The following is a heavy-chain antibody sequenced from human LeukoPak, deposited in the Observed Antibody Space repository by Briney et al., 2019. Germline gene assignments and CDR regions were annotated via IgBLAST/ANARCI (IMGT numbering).Heavy chain of an antibody. J-gene: IGHJ5*02. Sequence: GGSLRLSCAASGFTFSDYYMSWIRQAPGRGLEWGSYISSSGSTIYYADSVKGRFTISRDNAKNSLYLQMNSLRAEDTAVYYCARDHTVTTESDWFDPWGQGTLVTVSS. CDR1: GFTFSDYY. D-gene: IGHD4-17*01. V-gene: IGHV3-11*01. CDR2: ISSSGSTI. CDR3: ARDHTVTTESDWFDP.